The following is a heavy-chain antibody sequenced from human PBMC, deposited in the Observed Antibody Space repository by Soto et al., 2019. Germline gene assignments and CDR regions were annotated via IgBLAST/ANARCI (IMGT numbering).Heavy chain of an antibody. CDR1: GYTFTGYD. CDR3: ARDWYYGSGTLLY. Sequence: QVQLVQSGAEVKKPGASVKVSCKASGYTFTGYDMFWVRQAPGQRLEWMGWITGANGNTYYSQKFQGRVTFTRDTXARTGYMEVSSLRSEDTAIYYCARDWYYGSGTLLYWGQGTLVTVSS. CDR2: ITGANGNT. V-gene: IGHV1-3*01. J-gene: IGHJ4*02. D-gene: IGHD3-10*01.